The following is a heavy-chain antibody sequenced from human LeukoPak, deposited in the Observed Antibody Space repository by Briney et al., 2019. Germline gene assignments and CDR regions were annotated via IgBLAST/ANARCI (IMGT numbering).Heavy chain of an antibody. Sequence: ASVKVSCKASGYTFTGYYMHWVRQAPGQGLEWMGIINPSGGSTSYAQKFQGRVTMTRDTSTSTVHMELSSLRSEDTAVYYCAVLLWFGELSIPWAFDIWGQGTMVTVS. J-gene: IGHJ3*02. CDR3: AVLLWFGELSIPWAFDI. D-gene: IGHD3-10*01. CDR2: INPSGGST. V-gene: IGHV1-46*01. CDR1: GYTFTGYY.